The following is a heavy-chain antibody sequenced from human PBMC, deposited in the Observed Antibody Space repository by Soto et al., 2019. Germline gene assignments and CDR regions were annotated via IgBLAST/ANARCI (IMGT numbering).Heavy chain of an antibody. Sequence: SETLSLTCTVSGGSINTFYWSWVRQPAGKGLEWIGRIFSSGSTSFNPSLESRVAMSVDTSKNHFSLNLSSVTAADMAVYYCAREGSYSAYNFSHGIQLWSFDFWGQGALVTVSS. CDR2: IFSSGST. D-gene: IGHD5-12*01. V-gene: IGHV4-4*07. CDR1: GGSINTFY. CDR3: AREGSYSAYNFSHGIQLWSFDF. J-gene: IGHJ4*02.